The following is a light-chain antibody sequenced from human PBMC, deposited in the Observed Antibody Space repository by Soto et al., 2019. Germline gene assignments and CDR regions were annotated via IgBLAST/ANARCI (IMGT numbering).Light chain of an antibody. Sequence: EIVMTQSPATLSVSPGERATLSCRASQSVSSNLAWYQQKPGQAPRLLIYGTSTRATGIPARLSGSGSGTEVTLTISSLQSEEFAVYYCQHYNNWPPDTFGQGTRLEIK. CDR1: QSVSSN. CDR2: GTS. CDR3: QHYNNWPPDT. J-gene: IGKJ5*01. V-gene: IGKV3D-15*01.